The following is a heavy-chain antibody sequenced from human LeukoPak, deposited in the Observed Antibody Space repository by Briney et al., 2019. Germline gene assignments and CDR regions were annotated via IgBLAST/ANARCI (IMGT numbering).Heavy chain of an antibody. CDR3: AKDMGSGSYYPRAFDI. Sequence: GGSLRLSCAASGLTFSSHWMHWVRQAPGKGLEWVSGISWNSGSIGYADSVKGRFTISRDNAKNSLYLQMNSLRAEDTALYYCAKDMGSGSYYPRAFDIWGQGTMVTVSS. V-gene: IGHV3-9*01. CDR2: ISWNSGSI. CDR1: GLTFSSHW. D-gene: IGHD3-10*01. J-gene: IGHJ3*02.